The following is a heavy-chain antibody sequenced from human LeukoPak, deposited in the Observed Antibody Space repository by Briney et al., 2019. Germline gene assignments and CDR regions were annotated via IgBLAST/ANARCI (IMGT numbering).Heavy chain of an antibody. D-gene: IGHD6-19*01. CDR2: IWEDGSNI. CDR1: GFTFSRYG. V-gene: IGHV3-33*01. Sequence: GGSLRLSCAASGFTFSRYGMHWVRQAPGKGLEWEAVIWEDGSNIYYADSVKGRFTISRDNSKNTLYLQMNSLRAEDTAVYYCARVGYNSGWYEYWGQGTLVTVSS. J-gene: IGHJ4*02. CDR3: ARVGYNSGWYEY.